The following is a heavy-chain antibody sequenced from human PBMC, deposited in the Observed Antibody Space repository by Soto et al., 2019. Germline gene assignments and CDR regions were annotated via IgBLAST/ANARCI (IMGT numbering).Heavy chain of an antibody. CDR3: ASDWRSYGSGSYYNRFDY. CDR1: GGTFSSYA. V-gene: IGHV1-69*01. D-gene: IGHD3-10*01. J-gene: IGHJ4*02. CDR2: IIPIFGTA. Sequence: QVQLVQSGAEVKKPGASVKVSCKPSGGTFSSYAISWVRQAPGQGLDWMGVIIPIFGTANYAQKFQGRVTLTGDESTSTAYMVLSSLSAEDTAVYYCASDWRSYGSGSYYNRFDYWGQGTLVTVSS.